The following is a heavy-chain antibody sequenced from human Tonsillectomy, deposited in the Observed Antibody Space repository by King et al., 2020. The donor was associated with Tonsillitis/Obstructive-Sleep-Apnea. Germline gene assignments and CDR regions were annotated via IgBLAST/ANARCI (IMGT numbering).Heavy chain of an antibody. J-gene: IGHJ6*02. D-gene: IGHD3-9*01. V-gene: IGHV3-30*04. CDR1: GFTFSRYA. Sequence: VQLVESGGGVVQPGRSLRLSCAASGFTFSRYAMHWVRQAPGKGLEWVAVISHDGTNKYYGDSVKGRITVSRDNSKNTLHLQMNSLRPDDTAVYYCARDLGHDSGYWYNYYYGMDVWGQGTTVTVSS. CDR2: ISHDGTNK. CDR3: ARDLGHDSGYWYNYYYGMDV.